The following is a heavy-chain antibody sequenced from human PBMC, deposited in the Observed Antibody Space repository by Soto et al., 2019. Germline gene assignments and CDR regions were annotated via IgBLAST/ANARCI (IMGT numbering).Heavy chain of an antibody. CDR3: AREGYEYVWGSYRGGDDAVDI. J-gene: IGHJ3*02. V-gene: IGHV4-59*01. CDR2: IYYSGST. Sequence: SETLSLTCTVSGGSISSYYWSWIRQPPGKGLEWIGYIYYSGSTNYNPSLKSRVTISVDTSKNQFSLKLSSVTAADTAVYYCAREGYEYVWGSYRGGDDAVDIWVQGTMVTVSS. D-gene: IGHD3-16*02. CDR1: GGSISSYY.